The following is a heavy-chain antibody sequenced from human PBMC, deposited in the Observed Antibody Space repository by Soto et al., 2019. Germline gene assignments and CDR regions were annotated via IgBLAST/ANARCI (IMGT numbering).Heavy chain of an antibody. CDR3: ATYDFWSGLFDY. V-gene: IGHV4-4*02. CDR1: RASITDAQW. CDR2: ISHTGST. J-gene: IGHJ4*02. D-gene: IGHD3-3*01. Sequence: QVQLLESGPGLVKPSGTLSLTCAVYRASITDAQWWSWVRQAPGKGLEWIGEISHTGSTSYNPSLTSPVTISVDKSNNQFLLKLRPVTAADTAVYYCATYDFWSGLFDYWGQGILVTVSP.